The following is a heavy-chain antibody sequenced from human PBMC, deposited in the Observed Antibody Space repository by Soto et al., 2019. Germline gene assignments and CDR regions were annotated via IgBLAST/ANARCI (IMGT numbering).Heavy chain of an antibody. CDR2: IYSAGST. J-gene: IGHJ4*01. CDR1: GLTVSRTQ. CDR3: ARAREHEYRSSIFFDY. V-gene: IGHV3-53*01. Sequence: GGSLRLSCAVSGLTVSRTQMSWVRQAPGKGLQWVSVIYSAGSTYYANAVKGRFTISRDISENKIFLELNGLTVDDTDVYYCARAREHEYRSSIFFDYWGRGTVVTVSS. D-gene: IGHD6-6*01.